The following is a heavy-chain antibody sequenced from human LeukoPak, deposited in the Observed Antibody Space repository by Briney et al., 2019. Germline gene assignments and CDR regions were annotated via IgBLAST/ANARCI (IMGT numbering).Heavy chain of an antibody. D-gene: IGHD6-13*01. V-gene: IGHV5-51*01. CDR1: GYNFPIYW. CDR3: ASLYSSSWYGGNWFDP. CDR2: IYSGDSDT. Sequence: GESLKISCQGSGYNFPIYWIGWVRQMPGKGLEWMGIIYSGDSDTRYSPSFQGQVTISADKSISTAYLQWSSLKASDTAMYYCASLYSSSWYGGNWFDPWGQGTLVTVSS. J-gene: IGHJ5*02.